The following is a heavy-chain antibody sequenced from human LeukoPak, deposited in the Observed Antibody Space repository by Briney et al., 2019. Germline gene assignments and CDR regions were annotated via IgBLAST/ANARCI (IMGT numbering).Heavy chain of an antibody. J-gene: IGHJ4*02. CDR1: GFTFSSYA. Sequence: GGSLRLSCAASGFTFSSYAMSCVRQAPGKGLEWVSTISSSGGSTYYADSVKGRFTISRDNSKNTLYLQMKSLRVEDTAVYYCAQKFTTVTTVYWGQGTLVTVSS. D-gene: IGHD4-17*01. CDR2: ISSSGGST. V-gene: IGHV3-23*01. CDR3: AQKFTTVTTVY.